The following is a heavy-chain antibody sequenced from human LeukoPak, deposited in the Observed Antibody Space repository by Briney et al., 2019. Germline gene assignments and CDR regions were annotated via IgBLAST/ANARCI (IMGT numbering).Heavy chain of an antibody. J-gene: IGHJ6*03. Sequence: SETLSLTCAVYGGSFSGYYWGWIRQPPGKGLEWIGSIYYSGGTYYNPSLKSRVTISVDTSKNQFSLKLSSVTAADTAVYYCARETSGTYYNPLGYMDVWGKGTTVTVSS. CDR2: IYYSGGT. V-gene: IGHV4-34*01. D-gene: IGHD3-10*01. CDR3: ARETSGTYYNPLGYMDV. CDR1: GGSFSGYY.